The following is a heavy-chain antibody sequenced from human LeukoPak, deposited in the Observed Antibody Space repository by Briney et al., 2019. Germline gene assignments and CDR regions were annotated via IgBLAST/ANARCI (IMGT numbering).Heavy chain of an antibody. CDR1: GYTFTGYY. D-gene: IGHD5-18*01. CDR2: INPNSGGT. J-gene: IGHJ4*02. Sequence: ASVKVSCKASGYTFTGYYMHWVRQAAGQGLEWMGWINPNSGGTNYAQKFQGRVTMTRDTSIRTAYMELSRLRSDDTAVYYCARGPIYSPYFDYWGQGTLVTVSS. CDR3: ARGPIYSPYFDY. V-gene: IGHV1-2*02.